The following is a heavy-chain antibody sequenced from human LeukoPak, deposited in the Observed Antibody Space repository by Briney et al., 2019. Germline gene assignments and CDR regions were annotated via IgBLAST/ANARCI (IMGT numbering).Heavy chain of an antibody. CDR1: GFIFSSYE. CDR3: TRERMATIPPFSQ. V-gene: IGHV3-48*03. Sequence: PGGSLRLSCAASGFIFSSYEMNWVRQAPGKGLEWVSYISVSGGTKYYADSVRGRFTISRDNAKNSVYLQMNSLRAEDTAVYYCTRERMATIPPFSQWGPGTLVIVSS. CDR2: ISVSGGTK. D-gene: IGHD5-12*01. J-gene: IGHJ4*02.